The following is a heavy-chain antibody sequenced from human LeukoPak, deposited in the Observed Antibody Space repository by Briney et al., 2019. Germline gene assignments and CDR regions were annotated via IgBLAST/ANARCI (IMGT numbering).Heavy chain of an antibody. CDR2: IYSGGST. D-gene: IGHD3-22*01. CDR3: ARWDSSGYRKYYFDY. V-gene: IGHV3-53*01. J-gene: IGHJ4*02. Sequence: PGGSLRLSCAASGFTVSSNYMNWVRQAPGKGLEWVSIIYSGGSTYYADSVKGRFTISRDNSKNTLYLQMNRLTAEDTAVYYCARWDSSGYRKYYFDYWGQGTLVTVSS. CDR1: GFTVSSNY.